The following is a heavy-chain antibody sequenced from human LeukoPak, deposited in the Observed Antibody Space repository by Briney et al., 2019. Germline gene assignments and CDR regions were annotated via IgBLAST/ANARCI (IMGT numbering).Heavy chain of an antibody. V-gene: IGHV3-11*01. J-gene: IGHJ4*02. CDR3: AKDPYYYDSSGHSGGYFDY. CDR1: GFTFSDYY. Sequence: PGGSLRLSCAASGFTFSDYYMSWIRQAPGKGLEWVSYISSSGSTTYYADSVKGRFTISRDNAKNSVYLQVNSLRAEDTAVYYCAKDPYYYDSSGHSGGYFDYWGQGTLVTVSS. D-gene: IGHD3-22*01. CDR2: ISSSGSTT.